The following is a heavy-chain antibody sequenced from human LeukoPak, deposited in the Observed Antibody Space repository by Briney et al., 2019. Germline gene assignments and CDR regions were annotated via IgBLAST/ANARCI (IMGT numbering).Heavy chain of an antibody. V-gene: IGHV3-33*01. CDR3: ARDCSGGSCYPGGTYYYYGMDV. Sequence: GGSLRLSCAASGFTFSSYGMHWVRQAPGKGLEWVAVIWYDGSNKYYADSVKGRFTISRDNSKNTLYLQMNSLRAEDTAVYYCARDCSGGSCYPGGTYYYYGMDVWGQGTTVTVSS. CDR1: GFTFSSYG. D-gene: IGHD2-15*01. J-gene: IGHJ6*02. CDR2: IWYDGSNK.